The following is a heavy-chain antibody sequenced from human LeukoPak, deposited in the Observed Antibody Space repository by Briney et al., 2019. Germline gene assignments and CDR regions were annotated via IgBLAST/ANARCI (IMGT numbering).Heavy chain of an antibody. CDR3: ARVGLQLWSAYFDY. CDR2: IYSGGNI. CDR1: GFTVSSTY. J-gene: IGHJ4*02. V-gene: IGHV3-53*01. D-gene: IGHD5-18*01. Sequence: GGSLRLSCAASGFTVSSTYMSWVRQAPGKGLEWVSVIYSGGNIYYIDSVKGRFTISRDTSKNTLYLQMNSLRAEDTAVYYCARVGLQLWSAYFDYWGQGTLVTVSS.